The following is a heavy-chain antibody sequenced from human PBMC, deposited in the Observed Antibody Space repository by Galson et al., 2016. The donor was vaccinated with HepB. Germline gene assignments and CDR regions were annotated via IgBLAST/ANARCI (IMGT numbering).Heavy chain of an antibody. CDR1: GFTFSSYA. J-gene: IGHJ2*01. CDR2: ISGSGGNS. V-gene: IGHV3-23*01. D-gene: IGHD3-22*01. Sequence: SLRLSCAASGFTFSSYAMSWVRQAPGKGLEWVSAISGSGGNSYYADSVKGRFTISRDNSKNSLYVHMHSLRAEDTAVYYCAKDYYDSSGYRSYWYFDLWGRGTLVTVSS. CDR3: AKDYYDSSGYRSYWYFDL.